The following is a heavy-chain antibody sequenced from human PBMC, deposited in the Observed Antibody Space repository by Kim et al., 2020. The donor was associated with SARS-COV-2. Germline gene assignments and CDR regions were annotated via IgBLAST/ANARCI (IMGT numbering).Heavy chain of an antibody. CDR1: GFSVSGDH. V-gene: IGHV3-66*04. Sequence: GGSLRLSCAVSGFSVSGDHMNWVRQAPGKGLECVSVIHTGGATFYADSVKGRFTISRDSSKNTLYLQMNSLRVEDTAVYYCARHDWFDPWGQGPLFTVSS. J-gene: IGHJ5*02. CDR2: IHTGGAT. CDR3: ARHDWFDP.